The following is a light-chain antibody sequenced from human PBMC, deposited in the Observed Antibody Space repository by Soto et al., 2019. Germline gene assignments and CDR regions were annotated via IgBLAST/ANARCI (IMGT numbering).Light chain of an antibody. CDR2: GNS. Sequence: QAVATQPPSVSGAPGQRVTISCTGSSSNIGAGYDVHWYRQLPGTAPKLLIYGNSNRPSGVPDRFSGSKSGTSASLAITGLQAKDEADYYCQSYDSSLSGVVFGGGTKLTVL. V-gene: IGLV1-40*01. J-gene: IGLJ2*01. CDR3: QSYDSSLSGVV. CDR1: SSNIGAGYD.